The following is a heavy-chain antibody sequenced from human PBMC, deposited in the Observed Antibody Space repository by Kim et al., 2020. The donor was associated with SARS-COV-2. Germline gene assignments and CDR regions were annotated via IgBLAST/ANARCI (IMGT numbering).Heavy chain of an antibody. CDR2: ISFDGTKR. Sequence: GGSLRLSCAASGFTFSDYDMHWVRQPPGKGLEWVAVISFDGTKRHYADHVKGRFTVSRDNFEDTLFLQMNSLRPEDTAIYYCAKVAFNWNKEDGLDMWGPGTLVIVSS. D-gene: IGHD1-20*01. CDR1: GFTFSDYD. CDR3: AKVAFNWNKEDGLDM. V-gene: IGHV3-30*18. J-gene: IGHJ3*02.